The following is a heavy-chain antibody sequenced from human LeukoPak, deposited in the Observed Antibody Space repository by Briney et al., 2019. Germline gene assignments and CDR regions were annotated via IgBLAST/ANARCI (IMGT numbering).Heavy chain of an antibody. Sequence: PGGSLRLSCAASGFTFSSYSMNWVRQAPGKGLEWVSYLSGSSSTRYYADSVKGRFTISRDNAKNSLYLQMNSLRAEDTSVYYCARYGDYGAFDIWGQGTMVTVSS. V-gene: IGHV3-48*01. CDR2: LSGSSSTR. CDR3: ARYGDYGAFDI. D-gene: IGHD4-17*01. CDR1: GFTFSSYS. J-gene: IGHJ3*02.